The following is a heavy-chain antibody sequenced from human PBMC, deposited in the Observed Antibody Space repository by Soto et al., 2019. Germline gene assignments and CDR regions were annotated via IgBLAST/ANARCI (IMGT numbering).Heavy chain of an antibody. D-gene: IGHD5-12*01. Sequence: GSLSLSCAASGFTFSDYYMSWIRQAPGKGLEWVSYISGSGLTIYYADSVKGRFTISRDNAKNSLYLQMNSLGVEDTAVYYCARGPYRNTYNWFDSWGQGTLVTVSS. J-gene: IGHJ5*02. V-gene: IGHV3-11*04. CDR2: ISGSGLTI. CDR3: ARGPYRNTYNWFDS. CDR1: GFTFSDYY.